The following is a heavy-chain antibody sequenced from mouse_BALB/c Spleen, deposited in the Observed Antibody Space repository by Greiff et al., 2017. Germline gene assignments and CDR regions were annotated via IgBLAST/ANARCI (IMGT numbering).Heavy chain of an antibody. J-gene: IGHJ3*01. CDR2: IYPGDGDT. CDR1: GYTFTSYW. D-gene: IGHD2-4*01. V-gene: IGHV1-87*01. CDR3: ARNYDYDDGFAD. Sequence: VQLQQSGAELARPGASVKLSCKASGYTFTSYWMQWVKQRPGQGLEWIGAIYPGDGDTRYTQKFKGKATLTADKSSSTAYMQLSSLASEDSAVYYCARNYDYDDGFADWGQGTLVTVSA.